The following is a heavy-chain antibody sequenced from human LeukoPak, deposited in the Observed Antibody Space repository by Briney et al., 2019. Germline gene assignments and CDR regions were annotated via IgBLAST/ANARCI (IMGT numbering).Heavy chain of an antibody. J-gene: IGHJ4*02. Sequence: GGSLRLSCAASGFTFSSYWMSWVRQAPGKGLEWVALMSYDGSDEYYADSVKGRFTISRDNSKNTLYLQMNSLRAEDTAVYYCARGYGDYEYYFDYWGQGTLVTVSS. V-gene: IGHV3-30*03. CDR1: GFTFSSYW. CDR3: ARGYGDYEYYFDY. D-gene: IGHD4-17*01. CDR2: MSYDGSDE.